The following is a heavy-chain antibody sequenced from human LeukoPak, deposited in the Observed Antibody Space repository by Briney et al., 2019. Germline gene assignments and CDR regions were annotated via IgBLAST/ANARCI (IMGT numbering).Heavy chain of an antibody. V-gene: IGHV6-1*01. Sequence: SQTLSLTCAISGDSVSSNSAAWHWIRQSPSRGLEWLARTYYRSRWYNEYALSVKSRISINPDTSKNQFSLQLNSVTPEDTAVYYCARVTEKQYLPFDSWGQGTLVTVSS. J-gene: IGHJ4*02. CDR1: GDSVSSNSAA. CDR2: TYYRSRWYN. CDR3: ARVTEKQYLPFDS. D-gene: IGHD6-19*01.